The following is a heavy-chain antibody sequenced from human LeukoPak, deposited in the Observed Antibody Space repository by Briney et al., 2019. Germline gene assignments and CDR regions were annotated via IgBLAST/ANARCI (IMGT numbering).Heavy chain of an antibody. CDR2: ISISGGST. Sequence: GGSLRLSCAASGFTFSSHAMSWVRQAPGKGLEWVSAISISGGSTYYADSVKGRFTISRDNSKNTLYLQMNSLRPEDTAVYYCTGCGRIRCSLDSIDFWGQGILVTVSS. CDR1: GFTFSSHA. CDR3: TGCGRIRCSLDSIDF. V-gene: IGHV3-23*01. J-gene: IGHJ4*02. D-gene: IGHD2-2*01.